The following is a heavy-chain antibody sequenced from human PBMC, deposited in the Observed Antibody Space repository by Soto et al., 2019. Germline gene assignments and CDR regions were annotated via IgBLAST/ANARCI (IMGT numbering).Heavy chain of an antibody. Sequence: ASVKVSCKASGYTLTSYAMHWVRQAPGQRLEWMGWINAGNGNTKYSQKFQGRVTITRDTSASTAYMELSSLRSEDTAVYYCAILPRTIPLGAHGMDVWGQGTTVTVSS. D-gene: IGHD3-16*01. CDR2: INAGNGNT. J-gene: IGHJ6*02. V-gene: IGHV1-3*01. CDR1: GYTLTSYA. CDR3: AILPRTIPLGAHGMDV.